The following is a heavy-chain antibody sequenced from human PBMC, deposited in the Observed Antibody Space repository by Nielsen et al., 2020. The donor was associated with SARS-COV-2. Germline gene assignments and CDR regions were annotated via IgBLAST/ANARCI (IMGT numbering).Heavy chain of an antibody. CDR1: GVSISSSSSY. Sequence: ESLEISCTVSGVSISSSSSYWSWFRQTPGKGLEWIGYIYYSGSTNYNPCLKSRVTISVDTSKNQFSLKLSSVTAADTAVYYCARAWGDCSGGSCYSGDYYYYGMDVWGQGTTVTVSS. CDR3: ARAWGDCSGGSCYSGDYYYYGMDV. V-gene: IGHV4-61*01. J-gene: IGHJ6*02. D-gene: IGHD2-15*01. CDR2: IYYSGST.